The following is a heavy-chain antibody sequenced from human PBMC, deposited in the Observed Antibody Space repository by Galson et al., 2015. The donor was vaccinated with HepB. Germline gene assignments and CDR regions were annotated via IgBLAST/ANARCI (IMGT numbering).Heavy chain of an antibody. CDR3: ARWPYGDSGYYGMDV. D-gene: IGHD4-17*01. CDR2: INAGNGNT. Sequence: SVKVSCKASGYTFTSYAMHWVRQAPGQRLEWMGWINAGNGNTKYSQKFQGRVTITRDTSASTAYMELSSLRSEDTAVYYCARWPYGDSGYYGMDVWGQGTTVTVPS. V-gene: IGHV1-3*01. J-gene: IGHJ6*02. CDR1: GYTFTSYA.